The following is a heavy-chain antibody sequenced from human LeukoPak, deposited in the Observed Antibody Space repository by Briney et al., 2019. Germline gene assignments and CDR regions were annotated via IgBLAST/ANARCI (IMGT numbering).Heavy chain of an antibody. Sequence: GGSLRLSCAASGFTFSSYGMHWVRQAPGKGLEWVAFIRYDGSNKYYADSVKGRFTISRDNSKNTLYLQMNSLRAEDTAVYYCAKDAPGSPYYDFWSGYRAQYYMDVWGKGTTVTVSS. CDR1: GFTFSSYG. CDR2: IRYDGSNK. D-gene: IGHD3-3*01. CDR3: AKDAPGSPYYDFWSGYRAQYYMDV. V-gene: IGHV3-30*02. J-gene: IGHJ6*03.